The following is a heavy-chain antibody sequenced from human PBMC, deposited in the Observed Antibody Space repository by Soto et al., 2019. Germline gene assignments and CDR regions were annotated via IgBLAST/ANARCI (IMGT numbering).Heavy chain of an antibody. CDR3: ARDHSSRWLDAFDI. V-gene: IGHV3-48*01. D-gene: IGHD6-19*01. Sequence: EVQLVESGGGLVQPGGSLRLSCAASGFTFSSYSMNWVRQAPGKGLEWVSYISSSSSTIYYADSVKGRFTISRDNAKNSLYLQMNSLRAEDTAVYYCARDHSSRWLDAFDIWGHGTMVTVSS. CDR2: ISSSSSTI. CDR1: GFTFSSYS. J-gene: IGHJ3*02.